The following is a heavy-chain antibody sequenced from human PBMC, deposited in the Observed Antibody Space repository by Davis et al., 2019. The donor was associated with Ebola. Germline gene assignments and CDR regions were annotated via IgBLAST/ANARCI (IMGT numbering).Heavy chain of an antibody. J-gene: IGHJ4*02. V-gene: IGHV4-34*01. CDR3: ARAGDFWSGWSQ. D-gene: IGHD3-3*01. CDR1: GGSFSGYY. Sequence: SETLSLTCAVYGGSFSGYYWSWIRQPPGKGLEWIGEINHSGSTNYNPYLKSRVTISVDTSKNQFSLKLSSVTAADTAVYYCARAGDFWSGWSQWGQGTLVTVSS. CDR2: INHSGST.